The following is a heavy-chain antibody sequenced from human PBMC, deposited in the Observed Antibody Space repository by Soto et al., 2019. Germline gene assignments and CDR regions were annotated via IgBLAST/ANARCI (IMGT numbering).Heavy chain of an antibody. D-gene: IGHD3-22*01. CDR2: IYHTGST. V-gene: IGHV4-59*12. CDR1: GGSISSYY. Sequence: PSETLSLTCTVSGGSISSYYWGWIRQPPGKGLQWIGYIYHTGSTSYNPYLKSRVTISVDRSKNQFSLKLSSVTAADTAVYYCAGSGYYHNSGMDVWGQGTTVTVSS. CDR3: AGSGYYHNSGMDV. J-gene: IGHJ6*02.